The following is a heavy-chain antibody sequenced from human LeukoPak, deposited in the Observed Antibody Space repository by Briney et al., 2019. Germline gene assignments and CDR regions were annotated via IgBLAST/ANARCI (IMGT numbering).Heavy chain of an antibody. J-gene: IGHJ5*02. V-gene: IGHV1-2*02. D-gene: IGHD2-2*02. CDR1: GYTFTGYY. Sequence: ASVKVSCKASGYTFTGYYMHWVRQAPGQGLEWMGWMNPNSGGTNYAQKFQGRVTMTRDTSISTAYMELSRLRSDDTAVYYCARANIVVVPAAIPRNWFDPWGQGTLVTVSS. CDR3: ARANIVVVPAAIPRNWFDP. CDR2: MNPNSGGT.